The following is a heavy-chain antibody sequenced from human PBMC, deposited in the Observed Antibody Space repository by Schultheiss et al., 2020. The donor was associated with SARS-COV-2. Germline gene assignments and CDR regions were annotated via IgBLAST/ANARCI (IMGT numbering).Heavy chain of an antibody. CDR3: ARDPVAGAFDI. CDR1: GGSISSGGYY. V-gene: IGHV4-61*08. D-gene: IGHD6-19*01. J-gene: IGHJ3*02. Sequence: SETLSLTCAVSGGSISSGGYYWSWIRQHPGKGLEWIGYIYYSGSTNYNPSLKSRVTISVDTSKNQFSLKLSSVTAADTAVYYCARDPVAGAFDIWGQGTMVTVSS. CDR2: IYYSGST.